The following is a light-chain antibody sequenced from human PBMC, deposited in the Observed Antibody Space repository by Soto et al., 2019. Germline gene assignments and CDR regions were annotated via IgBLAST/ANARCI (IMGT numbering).Light chain of an antibody. CDR3: SSYAGSDIWV. CDR1: SSDVGGYNY. Sequence: QSALTQPPSASGSPGQSVTISCTGTSSDVGGYNYVSWYQQYPGKAPKLMIYEVSKRPSGVPDRFSGSKSGKTASLTVSGLQAEYEADNYCSSYAGSDIWVFGGGTKRTVL. J-gene: IGLJ3*02. V-gene: IGLV2-8*01. CDR2: EVS.